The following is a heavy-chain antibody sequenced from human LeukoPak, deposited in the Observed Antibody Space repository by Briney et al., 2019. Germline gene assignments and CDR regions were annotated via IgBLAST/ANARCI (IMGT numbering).Heavy chain of an antibody. CDR3: AKGIGAYYGSGSYIDY. Sequence: WSSLRLSCAASGFTFSSYGMHWVRQAPGKGLEWVAVISYNGSNKYYADSLKGRFTISRDNSNNTLYLLMNSLRSEDTAVYYCAKGIGAYYGSGSYIDYWGQGTLVTVSS. CDR2: ISYNGSNK. CDR1: GFTFSSYG. J-gene: IGHJ4*02. V-gene: IGHV3-30*18. D-gene: IGHD3-10*01.